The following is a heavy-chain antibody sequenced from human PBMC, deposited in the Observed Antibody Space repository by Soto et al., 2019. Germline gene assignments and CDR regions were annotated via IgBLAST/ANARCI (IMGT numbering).Heavy chain of an antibody. V-gene: IGHV1-69*06. CDR2: IIPIFGTA. D-gene: IGHD6-19*01. CDR1: GGTFSSYA. J-gene: IGHJ6*02. CDR3: ARVLRIAVADNYYYYGMDV. Sequence: QVQLVQSGAEVKKPGSSVKVSCKASGGTFSSYAISWVRQAPGQGLEWMGGIIPIFGTANYAQKFQGRVTITADKSTSTAYMGLSSLRPEDTAVYYCARVLRIAVADNYYYYGMDVWGQGTTVTVSS.